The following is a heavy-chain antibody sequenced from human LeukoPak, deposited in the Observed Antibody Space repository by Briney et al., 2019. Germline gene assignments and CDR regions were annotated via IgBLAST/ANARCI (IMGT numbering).Heavy chain of an antibody. CDR2: IIPIFGTA. CDR3: ARHITMVRGVIGSYYYYGMDV. J-gene: IGHJ6*04. Sequence: SVKVSCKASGPTFTSYAISWVRQAPGQRLEWMGGIIPIFGTANYAEKFQGRVTLTADKSTSTAYMELSSLRSEDTAVYYCARHITMVRGVIGSYYYYGMDVWGKGTTVTVSS. D-gene: IGHD3-10*01. V-gene: IGHV1-69*06. CDR1: GPTFTSYA.